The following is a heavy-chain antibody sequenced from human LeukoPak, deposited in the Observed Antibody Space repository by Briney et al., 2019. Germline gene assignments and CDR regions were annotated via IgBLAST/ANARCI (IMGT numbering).Heavy chain of an antibody. CDR1: GFTFSSYG. D-gene: IGHD3-10*01. CDR2: IGGRDGST. Sequence: GGSLRLPCAASGFTFSSYGMSWVRQAPGKGLEWVSAIGGRDGSTYYADSVKGRFTISRDNSKNTLYVQMNSLRAEDTAVYYCAKGHYYGSGSLDYWGQGALVTVSS. V-gene: IGHV3-23*01. J-gene: IGHJ4*02. CDR3: AKGHYYGSGSLDY.